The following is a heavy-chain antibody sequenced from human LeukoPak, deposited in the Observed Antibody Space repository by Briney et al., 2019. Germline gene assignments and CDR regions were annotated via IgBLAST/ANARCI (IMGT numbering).Heavy chain of an antibody. CDR3: AKGYSSGTHTQVDY. CDR1: GFTFDDYA. D-gene: IGHD6-19*01. CDR2: IRWNSGSI. J-gene: IGHJ4*02. V-gene: IGHV3-9*03. Sequence: PGRSLRLSCAASGFTFDDYAMHSVRQAPGKGLEWVSGIRWNSGSIGYADSVKGRFTISRDNAKNSLYLQMNSLRAEDMALYYCAKGYSSGTHTQVDYWGQGTLVTVSS.